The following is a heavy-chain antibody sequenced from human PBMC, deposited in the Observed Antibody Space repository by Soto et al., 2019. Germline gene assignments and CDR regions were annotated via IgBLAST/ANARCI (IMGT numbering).Heavy chain of an antibody. CDR3: ARGVVGDYYDSSGYYSTRAGSFDY. CDR2: IIPIFGTA. V-gene: IGHV1-69*06. CDR1: GGTFSSYA. D-gene: IGHD3-22*01. J-gene: IGHJ4*02. Sequence: QVQLVQSGAEVKKPGSSVKVSCKASGGTFSSYAISWVRQAPGQGLEWMGGIIPIFGTANYAQKFQGRVTITADKSTSTANLELSSLRSEDTAVYYCARGVVGDYYDSSGYYSTRAGSFDYWGQGTLVTVSS.